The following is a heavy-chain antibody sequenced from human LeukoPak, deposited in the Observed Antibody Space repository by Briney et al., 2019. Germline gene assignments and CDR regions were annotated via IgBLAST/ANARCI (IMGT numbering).Heavy chain of an antibody. V-gene: IGHV1-18*01. D-gene: IGHD6-13*01. J-gene: IGHJ3*02. Sequence: ASVKVSCKASGYTFTSYGISWVRQAPGQGLEWMGWISAYNGNTNYAQKLQGRVTMTIDTSTSTAYMELRSLRSDDTAVYYCARDIAAAGSLGAFDIWGQGTMVTVSS. CDR1: GYTFTSYG. CDR3: ARDIAAAGSLGAFDI. CDR2: ISAYNGNT.